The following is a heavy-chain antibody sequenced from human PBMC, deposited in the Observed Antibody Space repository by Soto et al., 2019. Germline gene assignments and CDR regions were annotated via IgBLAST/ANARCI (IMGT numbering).Heavy chain of an antibody. V-gene: IGHV1-46*03. J-gene: IGHJ4*02. D-gene: IGHD3-10*01. CDR1: GYTFTSYY. CDR3: ARGGVARLAWFGEHT. CDR2: INPSGGST. Sequence: QVQLVQSGAEVKKPGASVKVSCKASGYTFTSYYMHWVRQAPGQGLEWMGIINPSGGSTSYAQKFQGRVTMTRDTSTSTVYMELSSLRSEDTAVYYCARGGVARLAWFGEHTWGQGTLVTVSS.